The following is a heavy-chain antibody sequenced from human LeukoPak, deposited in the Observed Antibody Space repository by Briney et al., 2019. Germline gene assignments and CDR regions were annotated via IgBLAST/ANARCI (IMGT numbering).Heavy chain of an antibody. CDR3: TIGGVIWRMDL. CDR1: GFTVTRNY. J-gene: IGHJ6*02. Sequence: GGSLRLSCEVSGFTVTRNYMSWVRQAPGKGLEWVSVVYPGGFTDHADSVKGRFTISRDTSKNTVYFQMNNLRAEDTAVYYCTIGGVIWRMDLWGQGTRSPPP. D-gene: IGHD3-10*01. CDR2: VYPGGFT. V-gene: IGHV3-66*01.